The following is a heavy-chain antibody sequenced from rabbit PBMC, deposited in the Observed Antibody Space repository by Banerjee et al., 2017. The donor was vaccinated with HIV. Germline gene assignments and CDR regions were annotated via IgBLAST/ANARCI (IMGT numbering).Heavy chain of an antibody. J-gene: IGHJ4*01. CDR1: GFSFSSGAY. D-gene: IGHD5-1*01. Sequence: QSLEESGGDLVKPGASLTLTCTASGFSFSSGAYMCWVRQAPGKGLEWIACIYAGSSGSPYYASWAKGRFTISKTSSTTVTLQMTSLTAADTATYFCARKYGSTLGYVDLWGPGTLVTVS. V-gene: IGHV1S40*01. CDR3: ARKYGSTLGYVDL. CDR2: IYAGSSGSP.